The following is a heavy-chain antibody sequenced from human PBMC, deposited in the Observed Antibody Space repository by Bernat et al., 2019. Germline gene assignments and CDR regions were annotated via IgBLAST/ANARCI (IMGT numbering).Heavy chain of an antibody. Sequence: QVQLQESGPGLVQPSQTLSLTCTVSGGSITSGDYYWTWNRQCPGKGLEWIGYIYKSGSTYYNPSLKSRVTISVDTSKNQFSLKLGSVTAADTAVYYCARGGTTVTDYYVGYWGQGTLVTVSS. CDR3: ARGGTTVTDYYVGY. J-gene: IGHJ4*02. CDR2: IYKSGST. V-gene: IGHV4-31*03. D-gene: IGHD4-11*01. CDR1: GGSITSGDYY.